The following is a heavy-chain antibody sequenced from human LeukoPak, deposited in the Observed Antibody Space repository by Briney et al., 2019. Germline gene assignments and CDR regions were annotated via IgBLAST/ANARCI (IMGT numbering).Heavy chain of an antibody. V-gene: IGHV4-39*07. CDR2: IYYSGST. CDR3: ARETPRSWYDSSGYYHY. CDR1: GGSISSYY. J-gene: IGHJ4*02. D-gene: IGHD3-22*01. Sequence: SETLSLTCTVSGGSISSYYWGWIRQPPGKGLEWIGSIYYSGSTYYNPSLKSRVTISVDTSKSQFSLKLSSVTAADTAVYYCARETPRSWYDSSGYYHYWGQGTLVTVSS.